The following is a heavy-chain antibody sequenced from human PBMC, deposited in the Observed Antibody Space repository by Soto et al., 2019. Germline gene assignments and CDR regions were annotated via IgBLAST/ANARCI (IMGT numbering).Heavy chain of an antibody. J-gene: IGHJ4*02. V-gene: IGHV1-46*01. CDR2: INPSGGST. CDR3: ARFPSRGHYYDSSGYNFDY. Sequence: ASVKVSCKASGYTFTSYYMRCGRQAPGPGLEWMGIINPSGGSTSYAQKFQGRVTMTRDTSTSTVYMELSSLRSEDTAVYYCARFPSRGHYYDSSGYNFDYWGQRTLVTVSS. CDR1: GYTFTSYY. D-gene: IGHD3-22*01.